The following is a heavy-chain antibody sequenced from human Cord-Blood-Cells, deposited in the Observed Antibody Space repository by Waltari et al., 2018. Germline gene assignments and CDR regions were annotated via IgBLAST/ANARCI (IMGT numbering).Heavy chain of an antibody. Sequence: QVQLVQSGAEVTKPGAPVRVSCKAYGGIFSSYAIRRVRKAPGQGLGWMGRINPILGITNYAQKFQGRVTITADKSTSKAYMELGNLRSEDTAVYYCASERKVATPYYFDYWGQGTLVTVSS. D-gene: IGHD5-12*01. CDR2: INPILGIT. CDR1: GGIFSSYA. J-gene: IGHJ4*02. V-gene: IGHV1-69*09. CDR3: ASERKVATPYYFDY.